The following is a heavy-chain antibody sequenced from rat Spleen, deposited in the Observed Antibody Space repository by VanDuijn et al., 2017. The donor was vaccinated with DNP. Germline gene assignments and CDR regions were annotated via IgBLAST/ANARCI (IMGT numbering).Heavy chain of an antibody. J-gene: IGHJ2*01. CDR3: ARWRIGPHYFDY. Sequence: EVQLQESGPGLVKPSQSLSLTCSVTGYSITSNYWGWIRKFPGNKMAWIGHISYSGRTTYNSALKSRISISRDTSKNQFFLQLNSVSTDDTATYYCARWRIGPHYFDYWGQGVMVTVSS. D-gene: IGHD1-11*01. CDR1: GYSITSNY. V-gene: IGHV3-1*01. CDR2: ISYSGRT.